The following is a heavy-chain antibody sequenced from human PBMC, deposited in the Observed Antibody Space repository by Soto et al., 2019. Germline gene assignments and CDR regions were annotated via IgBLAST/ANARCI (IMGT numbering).Heavy chain of an antibody. CDR3: ARDGGYSYGTLREEFDY. J-gene: IGHJ4*02. CDR1: GYTFTSYG. CDR2: ISAYNGNT. D-gene: IGHD5-18*01. V-gene: IGHV1-18*01. Sequence: ASVEVCCKDSGYTFTSYGIRWVRQATGQGLEWMGWISAYNGNTNYAQKLQGRVTMTTDTSTSTAYMELRSLRSDDTAVYYCARDGGYSYGTLREEFDYWGQGTLVTVSS.